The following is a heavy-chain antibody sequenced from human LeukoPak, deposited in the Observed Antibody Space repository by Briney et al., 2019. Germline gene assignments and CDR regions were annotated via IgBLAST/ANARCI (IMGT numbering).Heavy chain of an antibody. CDR2: ISGSGGST. CDR3: AKEGAYCSSTSCNQVTLFGLNGMDV. Sequence: GGSLRLSCSASGFPFSSYAMHWVRQAPGKGLEYVSAISGSGGSTHYADSVKGRFTISRDNSKNTLYVQMNSLRAEDTAVYYCAKEGAYCSSTSCNQVTLFGLNGMDVWGQGTTVTVSS. J-gene: IGHJ6*02. D-gene: IGHD2-2*01. V-gene: IGHV3-23*01. CDR1: GFPFSSYA.